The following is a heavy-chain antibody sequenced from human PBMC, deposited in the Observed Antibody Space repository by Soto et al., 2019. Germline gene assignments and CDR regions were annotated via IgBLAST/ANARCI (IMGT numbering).Heavy chain of an antibody. Sequence: GGSLRLSCAASGFTFSSCGMHWVRQAPGKGLEWVTLIWYDGSNKYYADSVKGRFTISRDNSKNTLYLQMNSLRAEDTAVYYCARETYYYDSSGYYYDYWGQGTLVTVSS. CDR1: GFTFSSCG. D-gene: IGHD3-22*01. J-gene: IGHJ4*02. CDR2: IWYDGSNK. CDR3: ARETYYYDSSGYYYDY. V-gene: IGHV3-33*01.